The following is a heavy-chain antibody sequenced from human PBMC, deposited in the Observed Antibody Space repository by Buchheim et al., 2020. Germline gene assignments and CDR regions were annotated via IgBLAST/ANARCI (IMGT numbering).Heavy chain of an antibody. CDR1: GGSFSGYY. CDR3: ARGKEYCSSTNCYNFGNYWYFDL. V-gene: IGHV4-34*01. J-gene: IGHJ2*01. D-gene: IGHD2-2*02. CDR2: INHSGVT. Sequence: QVQLQQWGAGLLKPSETLSLTCGVYGGSFSGYYWSWIRQPPGKGLEWIGEINHSGVTNYSPSLKSRVTISVDTSKNQFSLKLSSVTAADTAVYYCARGKEYCSSTNCYNFGNYWYFDLWGRGTL.